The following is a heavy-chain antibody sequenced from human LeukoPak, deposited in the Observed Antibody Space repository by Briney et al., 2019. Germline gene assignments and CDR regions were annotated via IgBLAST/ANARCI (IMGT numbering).Heavy chain of an antibody. J-gene: IGHJ4*02. CDR1: GYTFTSYG. D-gene: IGHD6-19*01. Sequence: ASVKVSCTASGYTFTSYGISWVRQAPGQGLEWMGWISAYNGNTNYAQKLQGRVTMTTDTSTSTAYMELRSLRSDDTAVYYCARDSVGYSSGWYVYWGQGTLVTVSS. V-gene: IGHV1-18*01. CDR2: ISAYNGNT. CDR3: ARDSVGYSSGWYVY.